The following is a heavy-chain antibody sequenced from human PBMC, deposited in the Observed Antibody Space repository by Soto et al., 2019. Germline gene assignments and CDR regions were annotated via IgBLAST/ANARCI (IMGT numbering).Heavy chain of an antibody. D-gene: IGHD3-10*01. CDR2: IYWDNDK. CDR1: GFSLTTSGVG. CDR3: SQGGSGSDYGMDV. V-gene: IGHV2-5*02. Sequence: QVTLMESGPTLVKPTQTLTLTCTFSGFSLTTSGVGVSWIRQPPGKALEWLAVIYWDNDKRFSPSLKTRLTITKDTSKSQVVLTLTNMEPLDTATYYCSQGGSGSDYGMDVWGQGTTVTVSS. J-gene: IGHJ6*02.